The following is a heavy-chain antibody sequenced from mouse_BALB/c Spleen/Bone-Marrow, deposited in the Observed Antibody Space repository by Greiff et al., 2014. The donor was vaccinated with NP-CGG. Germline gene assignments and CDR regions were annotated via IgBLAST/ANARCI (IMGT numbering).Heavy chain of an antibody. J-gene: IGHJ1*01. D-gene: IGHD2-1*01. CDR1: GFTFTDYT. CDR3: ARAYGNEYMDY. V-gene: IGHV1S29*02. Sequence: EVKLQQSGPGLVKPGASVKLSCKASGFTFTDYTMPWVQQSHGKSLEWIGTIYTYSGGTGYNEKFKSRSTLTGDNASSTLYMELSSLTSEDTAVYYCARAYGNEYMDYWGPGTTVTVSS. CDR2: IYTYSGGT.